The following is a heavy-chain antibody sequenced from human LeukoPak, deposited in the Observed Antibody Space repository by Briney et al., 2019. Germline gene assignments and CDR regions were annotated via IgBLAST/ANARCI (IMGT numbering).Heavy chain of an antibody. V-gene: IGHV3-53*01. J-gene: IGHJ5*02. CDR3: ARGTIAAAVDWFDP. CDR1: GFTFSDYA. Sequence: GRSLRLSCAASGFTFSDYAMSWVRQAPGKGLEWVSVIYSGGSTYYADSVKGRFTISRDNSKNTLYLQMNSLRAEDTAVYYCARGTIAAAVDWFDPWGQGTLVTVSS. D-gene: IGHD6-13*01. CDR2: IYSGGST.